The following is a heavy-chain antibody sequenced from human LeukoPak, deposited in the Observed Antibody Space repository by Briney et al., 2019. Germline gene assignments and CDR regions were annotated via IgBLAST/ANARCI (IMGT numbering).Heavy chain of an antibody. Sequence: GGSLKLSCAASGFTFSVSAMYWVRQASGKGLEWVGRIRNKANNYATAYAASLKGRFTISRDDSKNTAYLQMNSLETEDTAMYYCTYTSSSGVVYWGQGTLVTVSS. CDR1: GFTFSVSA. J-gene: IGHJ4*02. V-gene: IGHV3-73*01. D-gene: IGHD6-6*01. CDR3: TYTSSSGVVY. CDR2: IRNKANNYAT.